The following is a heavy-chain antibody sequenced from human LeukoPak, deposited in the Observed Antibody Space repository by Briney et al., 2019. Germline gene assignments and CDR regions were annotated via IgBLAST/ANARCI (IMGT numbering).Heavy chain of an antibody. CDR1: GGSISSGDYY. J-gene: IGHJ4*02. Sequence: PSETLSLTCTVSGGSISSGDYYWSWIRQPPGKGLEWIGYIYYSGSTYYNPSLKSRVTISVDTSKNQFSLKLSSVTAADTAVYYCASATGDYGGNSAYWGQGTLVTVSS. CDR3: ASATGDYGGNSAY. D-gene: IGHD4-23*01. V-gene: IGHV4-30-4*08. CDR2: IYYSGST.